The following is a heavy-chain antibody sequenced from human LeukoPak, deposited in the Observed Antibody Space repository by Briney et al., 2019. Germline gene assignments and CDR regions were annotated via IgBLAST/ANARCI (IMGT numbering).Heavy chain of an antibody. Sequence: GGSLRLSCAASGFTFSSYWMSWVRQAPGKGLEWVANIKQDGSEKYYVDSVKGRFTISRDNAKNSLYLQMNSLRAEDTAVYYCARIDLDPGDAFDIWGQGTMVTVSS. CDR3: ARIDLDPGDAFDI. CDR1: GFTFSSYW. J-gene: IGHJ3*02. V-gene: IGHV3-7*01. CDR2: IKQDGSEK. D-gene: IGHD3-3*01.